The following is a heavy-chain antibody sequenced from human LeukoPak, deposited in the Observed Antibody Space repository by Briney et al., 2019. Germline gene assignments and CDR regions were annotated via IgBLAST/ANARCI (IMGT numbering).Heavy chain of an antibody. Sequence: PSQTLSLTCTVSGGSISSGSYYSGWIRQPAGKGLEWIVRIHTSGSINYNPSLKSRVTMSSDTSKNQFSLKLSSVTAADTAVYYCASELVGATGGVDYWGQGTLVTVSS. CDR1: GGSISSGSYY. D-gene: IGHD1-26*01. J-gene: IGHJ4*02. V-gene: IGHV4-61*02. CDR3: ASELVGATGGVDY. CDR2: IHTSGSI.